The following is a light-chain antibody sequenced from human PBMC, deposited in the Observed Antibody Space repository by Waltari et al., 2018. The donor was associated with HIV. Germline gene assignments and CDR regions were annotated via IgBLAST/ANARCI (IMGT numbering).Light chain of an antibody. Sequence: DIVMTKTQLSLSVTPGQPAYISCKSSQRLLHSDGKTALYWFLQKPGQPPYSLIYEVSHRFSGVPDRFSGSVSGTDFTLQISLVVAAYFGVYYGMQSFHLNTFGQGAKLEIK. CDR1: QRLLHSDGKTA. CDR2: EVS. J-gene: IGKJ2*01. CDR3: MQSFHLNT. V-gene: IGKV2D-29*01.